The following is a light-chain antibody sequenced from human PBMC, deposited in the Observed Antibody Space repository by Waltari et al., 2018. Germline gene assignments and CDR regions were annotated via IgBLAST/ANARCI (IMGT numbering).Light chain of an antibody. Sequence: DIEMTQSPSSLSASVGNRVTNTCRASQSVSKYLNWYQQQPGKAPKLLIYTTSNLQSGVPSRFSGSGSGTDFTLTISSLQLEDLATYYCQQSYNTPLSFGGGTKVEIK. V-gene: IGKV1-39*01. CDR1: QSVSKY. J-gene: IGKJ4*01. CDR3: QQSYNTPLS. CDR2: TTS.